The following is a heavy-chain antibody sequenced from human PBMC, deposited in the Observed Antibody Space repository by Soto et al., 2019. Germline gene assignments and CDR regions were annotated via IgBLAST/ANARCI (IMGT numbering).Heavy chain of an antibody. Sequence: ASVKVSCKVSGYTLTELSMHWVRQAPGKGLEWMGGFDPEDGETIYAQKFQGRVTMTGDTSTDTAYMELSSLRSEDTAVYYCATHPGLLPGTPNYYYGMDVWGQGTTVTVSS. D-gene: IGHD1-26*01. CDR3: ATHPGLLPGTPNYYYGMDV. CDR2: FDPEDGET. J-gene: IGHJ6*02. CDR1: GYTLTELS. V-gene: IGHV1-24*01.